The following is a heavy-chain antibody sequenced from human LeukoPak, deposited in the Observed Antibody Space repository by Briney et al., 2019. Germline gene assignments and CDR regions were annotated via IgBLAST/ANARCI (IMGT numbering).Heavy chain of an antibody. CDR3: ARKSMGYCSGGSCYSDAFDI. V-gene: IGHV1-69*05. J-gene: IGHJ3*02. D-gene: IGHD2-15*01. Sequence: SVKVSCKASGYTFTSYGISWVRQAPGQGLEWMGRIIPIFGTANYAQKFQGRVTITMDESTSTAYMELSSLRSDDTAVYYCARKSMGYCSGGSCYSDAFDIWGQGTMVTVSS. CDR2: IIPIFGTA. CDR1: GYTFTSYG.